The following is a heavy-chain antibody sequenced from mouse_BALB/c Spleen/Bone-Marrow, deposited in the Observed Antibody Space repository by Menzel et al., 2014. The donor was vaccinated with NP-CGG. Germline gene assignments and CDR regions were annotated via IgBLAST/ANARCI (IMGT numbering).Heavy chain of an antibody. CDR1: GYKFTDYA. J-gene: IGHJ2*01. V-gene: IGHV1-67*01. Sequence: VQLQQSGPELVRPGVSVKISCKGSGYKFTDYAMHWVKQSHAKSLEWIGLISTYSGNTHYNQKFKGKATMTVYNSSSTAYMKLARLNSEDSDDYFCARNFCGSAYFDICGQGSTRTVSS. CDR3: ARNFCGSAYFDI. D-gene: IGHD1-1*01. CDR2: ISTYSGNT.